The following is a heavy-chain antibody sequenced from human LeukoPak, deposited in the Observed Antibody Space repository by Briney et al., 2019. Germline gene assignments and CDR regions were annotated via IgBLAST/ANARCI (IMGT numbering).Heavy chain of an antibody. Sequence: SETLSLTCSVSGGSISSGGYYWSWSRQHPGKGLEWIGYIYYSGSTYYNPSLKSRVTISVDTSKNQFSLKLSSVTAADTAVYYCARAPYDSSGLDYWGQGTLVTVSS. CDR2: IYYSGST. D-gene: IGHD3-22*01. CDR3: ARAPYDSSGLDY. J-gene: IGHJ4*02. CDR1: GGSISSGGYY. V-gene: IGHV4-31*03.